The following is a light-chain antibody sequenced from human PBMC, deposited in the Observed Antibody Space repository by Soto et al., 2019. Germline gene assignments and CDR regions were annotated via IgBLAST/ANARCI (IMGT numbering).Light chain of an antibody. J-gene: IGLJ1*01. Sequence: QSALTQPASVSGSPGQSITISCTGSSSDIGSYNLVSWYQHHPGKAPKLIIDEGSKRPSGVSHRFSGSKSGYTASLTISGLQADDEADYYCCSYIATSPYPYLFGTGTKLTVL. CDR1: SSDIGSYNL. CDR3: CSYIATSPYPYL. CDR2: EGS. V-gene: IGLV2-23*01.